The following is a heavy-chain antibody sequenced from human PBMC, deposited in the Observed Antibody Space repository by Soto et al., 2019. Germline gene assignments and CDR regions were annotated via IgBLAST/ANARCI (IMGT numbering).Heavy chain of an antibody. Sequence: QGQLVQSGAEVKKPGSSVKVSCKASGGTFSSYAISWVRQAPGQGLEWMGGIIPIFGTANYAQKFQGRVTITADESTSTAYMELSSLSTEDTAVYYVARATYDYVWGSYRFNNWFDPWGQGTLVTVSS. V-gene: IGHV1-69*01. CDR1: GGTFSSYA. D-gene: IGHD3-16*02. CDR3: ARATYDYVWGSYRFNNWFDP. CDR2: IIPIFGTA. J-gene: IGHJ5*02.